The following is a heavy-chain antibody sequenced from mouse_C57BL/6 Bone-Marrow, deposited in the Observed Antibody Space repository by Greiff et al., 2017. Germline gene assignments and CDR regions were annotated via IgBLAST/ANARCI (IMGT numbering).Heavy chain of an antibody. D-gene: IGHD1-1*01. CDR1: GYTFTSYW. CDR3: ARNYGSSLGYAMDY. CDR2: IDPSDSYT. J-gene: IGHJ4*01. Sequence: VQLQQSGAELVMPGASVKLSCKASGYTFTSYWMHWVKQRPGQGLEWIGEIDPSDSYTNYNQKFKGKSTLTVDKSSSTAYMQLSSLTSEDSAVYYCARNYGSSLGYAMDYWGQGTSVTVSS. V-gene: IGHV1-69*01.